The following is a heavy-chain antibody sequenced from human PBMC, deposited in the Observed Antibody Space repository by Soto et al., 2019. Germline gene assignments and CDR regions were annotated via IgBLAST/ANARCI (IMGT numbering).Heavy chain of an antibody. CDR2: IYPGDSDT. CDR1: GYSFTSYW. D-gene: IGHD6-13*01. Sequence: PGESLKISCKGSGYSFTSYWIGWVRQMPGKGLEWMGIIYPGDSDTRYSPSFQGQVTISADKSISTAYLQWSSLKASDTAMYYCARRFSSSWTASRWFDPWGQGTLVTVSS. CDR3: ARRFSSSWTASRWFDP. J-gene: IGHJ5*02. V-gene: IGHV5-51*01.